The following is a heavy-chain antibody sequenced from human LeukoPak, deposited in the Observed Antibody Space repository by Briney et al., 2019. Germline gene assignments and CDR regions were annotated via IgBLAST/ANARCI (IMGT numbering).Heavy chain of an antibody. D-gene: IGHD3-10*01. Sequence: GASVKVSCKVSGYTLTELSMRWVRQPPGKGLEWMGGFDPEDGETISAQKFQGRVTMTEDTSTDAAYMELSSLTSEDTAVYYCATAATGANYYHYYMDVWGKGTTVTVS. CDR2: FDPEDGET. CDR3: ATAATGANYYHYYMDV. J-gene: IGHJ6*03. CDR1: GYTLTELS. V-gene: IGHV1-24*01.